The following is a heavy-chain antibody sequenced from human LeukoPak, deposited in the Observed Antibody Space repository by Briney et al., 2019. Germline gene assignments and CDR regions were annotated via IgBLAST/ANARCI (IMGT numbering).Heavy chain of an antibody. CDR3: ARDIVVVPAATKQLRYYYYYGMDV. V-gene: IGHV4-30-4*01. Sequence: SQTLSLTCTVSGGSISSGDYYWSWIRQPPGKGLEWLGYIYYSGSTYYNPSLKSRVTISVDTSKNQFSLKLSSVTAADTAVYYCARDIVVVPAATKQLRYYYYYGMDVWGQGATVTVSS. CDR2: IYYSGST. D-gene: IGHD2-2*01. CDR1: GGSISSGDYY. J-gene: IGHJ6*02.